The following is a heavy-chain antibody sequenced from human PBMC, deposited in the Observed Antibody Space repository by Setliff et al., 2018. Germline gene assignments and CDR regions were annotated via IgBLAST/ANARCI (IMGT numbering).Heavy chain of an antibody. CDR1: GYTFTSYA. CDR3: AREVYDILTGYSYWYFDL. V-gene: IGHV1-3*01. J-gene: IGHJ2*01. Sequence: ASVKVSCKASGYTFTSYALHWLRQAPGQRLEWMAYINGGNGNTHYSQKFRGRVTVTRDTSASTVFMELSTLSSEDTAVYYCAREVYDILTGYSYWYFDLWGRGTLDTVSS. D-gene: IGHD3-9*01. CDR2: INGGNGNT.